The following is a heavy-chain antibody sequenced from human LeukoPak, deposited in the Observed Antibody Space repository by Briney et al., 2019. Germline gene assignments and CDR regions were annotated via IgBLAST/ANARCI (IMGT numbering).Heavy chain of an antibody. CDR1: GGSISTTSHH. Sequence: PSETLSLTCSVSGGSISTTSHHWVWIRQPPGKGLEWIGSIYYSGDTYYNPSLNSRVTMSVDTPTNQFSLRLSSVTATDTAVFYCARLTSTCTGGSCYYYYFDSWGQGTLVTVSS. V-gene: IGHV4-39*01. CDR2: IYYSGDT. D-gene: IGHD2-15*01. J-gene: IGHJ4*02. CDR3: ARLTSTCTGGSCYYYYFDS.